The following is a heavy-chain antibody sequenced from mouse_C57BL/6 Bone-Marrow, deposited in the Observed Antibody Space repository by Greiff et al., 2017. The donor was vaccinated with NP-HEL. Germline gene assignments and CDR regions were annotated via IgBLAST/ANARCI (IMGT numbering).Heavy chain of an antibody. J-gene: IGHJ4*01. CDR1: GYTFTDYE. CDR2: IDPETGGT. V-gene: IGHV1-15*01. Sequence: QVHVKQSGAELVRPGASVTLSCKASGYTFTDYEMHWVKQTPVHGLEWIGAIDPETGGTAYNQKFKGKAILTADKSSSTAYMELRSLTSEDSAVYYCTREEYGITTWVGYAMDYWGQGTSVTVSS. D-gene: IGHD2-4*01. CDR3: TREEYGITTWVGYAMDY.